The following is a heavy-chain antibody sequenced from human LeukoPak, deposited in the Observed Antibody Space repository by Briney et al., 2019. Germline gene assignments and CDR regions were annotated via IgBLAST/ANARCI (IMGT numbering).Heavy chain of an antibody. CDR2: IYHSGTT. Sequence: SETLSLTCAVSGGSISSGGYSWSWVRQPPGEGLVWVGYIYHSGTTYYNPSLQSRVTISLDRSKNQFSLKLSSMTAADTAVYYCASGNTGYDRDAFDIWGQGTMVTVSS. J-gene: IGHJ3*02. V-gene: IGHV4-30-2*01. CDR3: ASGNTGYDRDAFDI. D-gene: IGHD5-12*01. CDR1: GGSISSGGYS.